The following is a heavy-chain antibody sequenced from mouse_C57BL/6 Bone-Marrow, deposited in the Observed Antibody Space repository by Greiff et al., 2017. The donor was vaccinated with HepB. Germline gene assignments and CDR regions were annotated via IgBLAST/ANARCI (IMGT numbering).Heavy chain of an antibody. CDR2: IYPGSGNT. CDR1: GYSFTSYY. D-gene: IGHD1-1*01. V-gene: IGHV1-66*01. Sequence: VQLQQSGPELVKPGASVKISCKASGYSFTSYYIHWVKQRPGQGLEWIGWIYPGSGNTKYNEKFKGKATLTADTSSSTAYMQLSSLTSEDSAVYYGARRDYGPAWFAYWGQGTLVTVSA. CDR3: ARRDYGPAWFAY. J-gene: IGHJ3*01.